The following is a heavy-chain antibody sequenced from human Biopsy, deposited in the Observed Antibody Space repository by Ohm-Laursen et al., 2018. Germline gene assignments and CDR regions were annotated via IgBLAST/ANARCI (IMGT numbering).Heavy chain of an antibody. CDR3: ARHAPSYSGSYWRYFDL. D-gene: IGHD1-26*01. J-gene: IGHJ2*01. V-gene: IGHV4-59*08. Sequence: SETLSLTCTVSGGSISSYYWSWIRQPPGKGLEWIGYIYYTGSTNYNPSLKSRVTISVDTSMNHLSLRLTSVTAVDTAVYYCARHAPSYSGSYWRYFDLWGRGTLVTVSS. CDR2: IYYTGST. CDR1: GGSISSYY.